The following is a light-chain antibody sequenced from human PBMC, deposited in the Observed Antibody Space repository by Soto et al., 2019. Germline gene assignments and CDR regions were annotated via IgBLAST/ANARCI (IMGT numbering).Light chain of an antibody. CDR1: SSDVGAYDH. CDR3: SSDAGNYNYV. CDR2: EVT. J-gene: IGLJ1*01. Sequence: QSAPTQPPSASGSPGQSVTIPCTGTSSDVGAYDHVSWYQQHPGKAPKLMIYEVTKRPAGVPDRFSGSKSGNTASLTVSGLQAEDEADYYCSSDAGNYNYVFGTGTQLTVL. V-gene: IGLV2-8*01.